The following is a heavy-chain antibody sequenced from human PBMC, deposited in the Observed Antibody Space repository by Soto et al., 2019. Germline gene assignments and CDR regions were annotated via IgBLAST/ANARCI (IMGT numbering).Heavy chain of an antibody. V-gene: IGHV3-53*01. CDR2: LYDVDGT. CDR3: AGEPRGGAYDMDV. CDR1: GLTVSGKKY. D-gene: IGHD3-16*01. J-gene: IGHJ6*02. Sequence: DVQLVESGGGLIQPGESLRLSCAAFGLTVSGKKYMAWVRQAPGKGLEWISALYDVDGTYYADSVKGRFTTSRDSSKNTLSLQMNSLRVEDTAIYYCAGEPRGGAYDMDVWGQGTTVTVSS.